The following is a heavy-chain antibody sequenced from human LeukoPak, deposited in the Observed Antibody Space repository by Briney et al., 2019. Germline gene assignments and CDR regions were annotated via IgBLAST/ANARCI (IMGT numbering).Heavy chain of an antibody. CDR3: ARRYCSGGSCYSWFDP. CDR2: IYPGDSDT. Sequence: GESLEISCEASGYAFSNQWIGWVRQMPGKGLEWMGIIYPGDSDTRYSPSFQGQVTISADKSISTAYLQWSSLKASDTAMYYCARRYCSGGSCYSWFDPWGQGTLVTVSS. V-gene: IGHV5-51*01. CDR1: GYAFSNQW. D-gene: IGHD2-15*01. J-gene: IGHJ5*02.